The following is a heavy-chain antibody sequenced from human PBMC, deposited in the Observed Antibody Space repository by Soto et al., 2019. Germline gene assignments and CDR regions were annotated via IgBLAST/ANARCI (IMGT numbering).Heavy chain of an antibody. J-gene: IGHJ4*02. D-gene: IGHD3-16*01. CDR1: GFTFSTYS. CDR3: ARRIDYGEDY. Sequence: GGSLRLSCAASGFTFSTYSMNWVRQAPGKGLEWVSSISRDSIFIYYADSVRGRFTISRDNAKNSLYLQMNSLRADDTAVYYCARRIDYGEDYWGQGSLVTVSS. V-gene: IGHV3-21*01. CDR2: ISRDSIFI.